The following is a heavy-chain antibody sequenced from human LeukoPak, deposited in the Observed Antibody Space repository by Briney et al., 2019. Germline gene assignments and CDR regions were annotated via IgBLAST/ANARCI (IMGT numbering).Heavy chain of an antibody. CDR2: LPVSGHTP. D-gene: IGHD1-1*01. V-gene: IGHV3-23*01. Sequence: GGSLRLSCAPSGFTFSTYAMRWVSQAPGKWLEWISCLPVSGHTPYYPDSVKGRFTISRDNSKDTLYLQMYRLRAQETAAYYCAKASWNDVSFFDYWGQGTLVTVSS. J-gene: IGHJ4*02. CDR3: AKASWNDVSFFDY. CDR1: GFTFSTYA.